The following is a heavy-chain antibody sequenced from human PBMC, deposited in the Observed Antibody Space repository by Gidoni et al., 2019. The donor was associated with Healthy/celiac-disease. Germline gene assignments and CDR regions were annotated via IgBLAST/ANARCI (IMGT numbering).Heavy chain of an antibody. CDR3: AKDYVHYYGSGSYFFDY. Sequence: EVQLLESGGGLVQPGGSLRLSCAASGFTFSSYAMGWVRQAPGKGLEWVSAISGSGGSTYYADSVKGRFTISRDNSKNTLYLQMNSLRAEDTAVYYCAKDYVHYYGSGSYFFDYWGQGTLVTVSS. CDR2: ISGSGGST. J-gene: IGHJ4*02. V-gene: IGHV3-23*01. D-gene: IGHD3-10*01. CDR1: GFTFSSYA.